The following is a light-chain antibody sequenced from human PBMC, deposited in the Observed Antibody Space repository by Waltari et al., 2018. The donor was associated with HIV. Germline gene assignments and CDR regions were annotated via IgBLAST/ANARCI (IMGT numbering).Light chain of an antibody. V-gene: IGLV1-51*02. CDR1: SSNIGNNY. CDR2: ENN. CDR3: GTWDSSLSASV. Sequence: QSVLTQSPSVSAAPGQKVTISCSGSSSNIGNNYVSWYQQFPGTAPKLRIYENNKRPSGIPDRFSGSKSGTSATLGITGLQTGDEANYYCGTWDSSLSASVFGGGTELTVL. J-gene: IGLJ3*02.